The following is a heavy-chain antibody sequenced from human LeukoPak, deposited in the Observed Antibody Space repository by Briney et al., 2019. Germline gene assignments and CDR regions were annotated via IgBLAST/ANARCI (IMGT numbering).Heavy chain of an antibody. CDR2: INAYNGDT. J-gene: IGHJ4*02. CDR3: ARDGSGVWFDY. V-gene: IGHV1-18*01. CDR1: HYSFTSYG. D-gene: IGHD3-10*01. Sequence: ASVKVPCKASHYSFTSYGISWVRQAPGQGLEWMAWINAYNGDTNYAQKLQGRVTLATETSTSTAYMELRSLRSDDTAVYYCARDGSGVWFDYWGQGTLVTVSS.